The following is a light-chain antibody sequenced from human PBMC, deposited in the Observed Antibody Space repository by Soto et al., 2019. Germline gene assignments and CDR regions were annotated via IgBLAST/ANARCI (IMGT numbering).Light chain of an antibody. CDR3: QQSYSTFT. J-gene: IGKJ3*01. V-gene: IGKV1-39*01. Sequence: DIQMTQSPSSLSASVGDRVTITCRASQSISSYLNWYQQKPGKAPKLLIYAASYLQSGVPSRFSGSGSGTDFTLTISSLQPEDFATYYCQQSYSTFTFGPGTKVDIK. CDR1: QSISSY. CDR2: AAS.